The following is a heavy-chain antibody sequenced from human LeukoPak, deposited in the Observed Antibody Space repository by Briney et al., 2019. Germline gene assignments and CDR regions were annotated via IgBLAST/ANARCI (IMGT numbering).Heavy chain of an antibody. CDR2: ISYDGSNK. Sequence: PGRSLRLSCAASGFTFSSYAMHWVRQAPGKGLEWVAVISYDGSNKYYADSVKGRFTISRDNSKNTLYLQMNSLRAEDTAVYYCARDGHNDYGTDYWGQGTLVTVSS. D-gene: IGHD4-17*01. J-gene: IGHJ4*02. CDR3: ARDGHNDYGTDY. V-gene: IGHV3-30-3*01. CDR1: GFTFSSYA.